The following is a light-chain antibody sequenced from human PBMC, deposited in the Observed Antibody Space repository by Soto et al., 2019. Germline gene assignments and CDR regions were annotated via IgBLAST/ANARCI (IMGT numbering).Light chain of an antibody. J-gene: IGKJ1*01. V-gene: IGKV1-39*01. Sequence: DIQMTQSPSSLSASVGDRVTITCRASQSISNYLNWYQQKPGKAPKLLMYAASSLQSGVPSRFGGSGSGTDFTLTISSLQPEDFALYYCQHSYSTPRTFGQGTKVEIK. CDR1: QSISNY. CDR3: QHSYSTPRT. CDR2: AAS.